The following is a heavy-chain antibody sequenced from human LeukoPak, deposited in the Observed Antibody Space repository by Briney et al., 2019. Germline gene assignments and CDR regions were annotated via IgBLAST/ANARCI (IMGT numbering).Heavy chain of an antibody. Sequence: GGSLRLSRAASGFTFSSYWVHWVRQAPGKGLVWVSRINSDGSSTSYADSVKGRFTISRDNAKNTLYLQMNSLRAEDTAVYYCAREHSSSWAFDYWGQGTLVTVSS. V-gene: IGHV3-74*01. CDR1: GFTFSSYW. CDR2: INSDGSST. D-gene: IGHD6-13*01. CDR3: AREHSSSWAFDY. J-gene: IGHJ4*02.